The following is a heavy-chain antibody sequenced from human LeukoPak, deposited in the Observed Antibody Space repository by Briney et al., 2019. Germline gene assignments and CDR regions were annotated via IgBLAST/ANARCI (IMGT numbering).Heavy chain of an antibody. CDR1: GGSISSGSYY. CDR3: ARDLRGYYDFWSGQPPVFGLDV. V-gene: IGHV4-61*02. CDR2: IYTSGST. J-gene: IGHJ6*04. Sequence: SETLSLTCTVSGGSISSGSYYWSWIRQPAGKGLEWIGRIYTSGSTNYNPSLKSRVTISVDTSKNQFSLKLSSVTAADTAVCYCARDLRGYYDFWSGQPPVFGLDVWGKGTTVTVSS. D-gene: IGHD3-3*01.